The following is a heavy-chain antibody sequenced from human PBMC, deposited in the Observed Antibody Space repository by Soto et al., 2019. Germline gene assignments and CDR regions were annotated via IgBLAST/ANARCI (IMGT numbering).Heavy chain of an antibody. CDR3: ARGDEMTAVTIFEY. Sequence: QVQLEQSGPEVKRPGTSVKVSCKASGGAFGRYSVSWVRQAPGQGLEWIGGVIPVFNTSNYSLKFQGRVASLADLSTSAVFMELRSLRSEDTALYYCARGDEMTAVTIFEYWGQGTLVTVSS. J-gene: IGHJ4*02. V-gene: IGHV1-69*01. CDR1: GGAFGRYS. CDR2: VIPVFNTS. D-gene: IGHD4-17*01.